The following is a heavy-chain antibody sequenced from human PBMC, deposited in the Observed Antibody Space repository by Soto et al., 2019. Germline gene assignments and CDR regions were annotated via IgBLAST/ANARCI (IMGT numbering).Heavy chain of an antibody. Sequence: PGGSLRLSCAASGFTFSSYWMHWVRQAPGKGLVWVSRINSDGSSTSYADSVKGRFTISRDNAKNTLYMQMNSLRAEDTVVYYCARDPDTAMGSPFDYWGQGTLVTVSS. V-gene: IGHV3-74*01. CDR2: INSDGSST. D-gene: IGHD5-18*01. CDR1: GFTFSSYW. J-gene: IGHJ4*02. CDR3: ARDPDTAMGSPFDY.